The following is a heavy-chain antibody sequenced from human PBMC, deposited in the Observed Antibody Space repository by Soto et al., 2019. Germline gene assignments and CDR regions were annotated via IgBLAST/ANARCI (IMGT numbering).Heavy chain of an antibody. D-gene: IGHD3-22*01. J-gene: IGHJ3*02. CDR2: IYCSGST. CDR3: ARSALYYYDSIGYYPGGAFDI. V-gene: IGHV4-39*01. CDR1: GGSISSSRYY. Sequence: SETLSLTCTVSGGSISSSRYYWGWIRQPPGKGLSGIGSIYCSGSTYYNPSLKSRVTISVETSKDQFSLKLSSVTAADTAVYYCARSALYYYDSIGYYPGGAFDIWGQGTMVT.